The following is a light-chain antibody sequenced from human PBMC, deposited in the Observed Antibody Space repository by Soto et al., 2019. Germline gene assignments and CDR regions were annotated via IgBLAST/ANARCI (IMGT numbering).Light chain of an antibody. CDR1: QDISRW. CDR2: GAS. CDR3: QQATRFPVS. Sequence: DIQMTQSPSSVSASVGDRVTITCRASQDISRWLAWYQQKPGKAPKLLIYGASNLQSGAPSRFSGSGSGTDFTLTISSLQPEDVATYYCQQATRFPVSFGGGTKIEIK. V-gene: IGKV1-12*01. J-gene: IGKJ4*01.